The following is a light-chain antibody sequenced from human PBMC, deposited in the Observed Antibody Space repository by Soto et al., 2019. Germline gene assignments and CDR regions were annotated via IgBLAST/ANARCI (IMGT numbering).Light chain of an antibody. V-gene: IGLV8-61*01. CDR1: SGSVSTSYY. CDR3: VLYMGSGVWV. CDR2: STN. J-gene: IGLJ3*02. Sequence: QTVVTQEPSFSISPGMTGTLTCVLSSGSVSTSYYPSWYQQTPGQAPRTLIYSTNTRSSGVPDRFSGSILGNKAALTITGAQADDESDYYCVLYMGSGVWVFGGGTKLTVL.